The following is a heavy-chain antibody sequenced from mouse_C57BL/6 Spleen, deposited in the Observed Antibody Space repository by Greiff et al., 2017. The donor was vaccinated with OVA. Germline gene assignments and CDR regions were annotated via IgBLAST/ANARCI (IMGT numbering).Heavy chain of an antibody. Sequence: VQLVESGAELARPGASVKMSCKASGYTFTSYTMHWVKQRPGQGLEWIGYINPSSGYTKYNQKFKDKATLTADKSSSTAYMQLSSLTSEDSAVYYCARSEGLEGFDYWGQGTTLTVSS. J-gene: IGHJ2*01. V-gene: IGHV1-4*01. CDR3: ARSEGLEGFDY. CDR2: INPSSGYT. D-gene: IGHD2-4*01. CDR1: GYTFTSYT.